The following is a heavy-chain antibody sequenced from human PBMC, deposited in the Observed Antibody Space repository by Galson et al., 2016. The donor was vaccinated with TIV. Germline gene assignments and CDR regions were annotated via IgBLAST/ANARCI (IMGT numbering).Heavy chain of an antibody. J-gene: IGHJ4*02. V-gene: IGHV3-23*01. Sequence: SLRLSCAASGFTFTSHAMGWVRQAPGKGLEWVSGISGRGGRTYYADSVTGRFTISRDNSKNTLSLALNSLRAEDTAVYYCAISPGDCSGASCYVNVFDYWGQGTLVTVSS. CDR2: ISGRGGRT. CDR3: AISPGDCSGASCYVNVFDY. D-gene: IGHD2-15*01. CDR1: GFTFTSHA.